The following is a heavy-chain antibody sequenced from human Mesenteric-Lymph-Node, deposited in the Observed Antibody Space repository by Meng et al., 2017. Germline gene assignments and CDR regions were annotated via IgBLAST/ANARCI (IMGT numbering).Heavy chain of an antibody. CDR3: ARSGSSGWIDY. CDR2: TYYRSKWYN. J-gene: IGHJ4*02. CDR1: GDSVPSNRAA. V-gene: IGHV6-1*01. Sequence: QVTLHQFGHGLGTPSPTPSPTLATPGDSVPSNRAAWNWTRQSPSRGLEWLGRTYYRSKWYNGYAVSVKSRITINPDTSKNQFSLQLNSVTPEDTAMYYCARSGSSGWIDYWGQGTLVTVSS. D-gene: IGHD6-19*01.